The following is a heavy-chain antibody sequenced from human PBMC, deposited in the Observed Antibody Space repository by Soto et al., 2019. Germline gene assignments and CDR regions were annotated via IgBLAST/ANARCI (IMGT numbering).Heavy chain of an antibody. D-gene: IGHD6-6*01. V-gene: IGHV1-46*01. CDR2: INPSGGST. CDR1: GYTFTSYY. Sequence: ASVKVSCKASGYTFTSYYMHWVRQDPGQGFEWMGIINPSGGSTSYAQKFQGRVTMTRDTSTSTVYMELSSLRSEDTAVYYCATPARRPDYYYYGMDVWGQGTTVTVSS. CDR3: ATPARRPDYYYYGMDV. J-gene: IGHJ6*02.